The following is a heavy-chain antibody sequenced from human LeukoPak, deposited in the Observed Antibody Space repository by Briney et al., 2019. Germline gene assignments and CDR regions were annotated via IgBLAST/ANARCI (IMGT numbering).Heavy chain of an antibody. CDR2: IWYDGSNK. Sequence: GGSLRLSCAASGFTFSSFGMHWVRQAPGKGLEWVAVIWYDGSNKYYADSVKGRFTISRDNSKNTLYLQMNSLRAEDTAVYYCARDPHGSYYDYWGQGTLVTVSS. V-gene: IGHV3-33*01. D-gene: IGHD1-26*01. CDR3: ARDPHGSYYDY. CDR1: GFTFSSFG. J-gene: IGHJ4*02.